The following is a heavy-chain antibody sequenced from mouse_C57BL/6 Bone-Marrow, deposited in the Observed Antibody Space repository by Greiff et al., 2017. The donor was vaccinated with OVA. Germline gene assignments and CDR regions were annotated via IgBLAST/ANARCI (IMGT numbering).Heavy chain of an antibody. V-gene: IGHV1-55*01. CDR3: ARAYGSSYVEYAMDY. CDR1: GYTFTSYW. D-gene: IGHD1-1*01. CDR2: IYPGSGST. Sequence: VQLQQPGAELVKPGASVKMSCKASGYTFTSYWITWVKQRPGQGLEWIGDIYPGSGSTNYNEKFKSKATLTVDTSSSTAYMQLSSLTSEDSAVYYCARAYGSSYVEYAMDYWGQGTSVTVSS. J-gene: IGHJ4*01.